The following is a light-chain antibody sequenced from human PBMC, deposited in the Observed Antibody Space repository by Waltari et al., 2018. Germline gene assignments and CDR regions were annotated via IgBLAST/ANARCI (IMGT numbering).Light chain of an antibody. Sequence: SSVLTQAPSVSVAPGQTATITCGGDNIGGRSVHWYQQRPGRAPVLVVYLNSDRPSGIPERFSGSKSGNAATLTISRVEAGDEADYYCHVWDGKTVMFGGGTKLTVL. CDR3: HVWDGKTVM. V-gene: IGLV3-21*02. CDR2: LNS. J-gene: IGLJ3*02. CDR1: NIGGRS.